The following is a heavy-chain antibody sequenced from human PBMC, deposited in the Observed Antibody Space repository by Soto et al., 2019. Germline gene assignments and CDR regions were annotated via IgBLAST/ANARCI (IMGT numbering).Heavy chain of an antibody. CDR2: ISYDGSNK. J-gene: IGHJ4*02. D-gene: IGHD3-3*01. Sequence: PGGSLRLSCAASGFTFSSYGMHWVRQAPGKGLEWVAVISYDGSNKYYADSVKGRFTISRDNSKNTLYLQMNSLRAEDTAVYYCACHSSNRNYDFWSGLDYWGQGTLVTVSS. CDR1: GFTFSSYG. V-gene: IGHV3-30*03. CDR3: ACHSSNRNYDFWSGLDY.